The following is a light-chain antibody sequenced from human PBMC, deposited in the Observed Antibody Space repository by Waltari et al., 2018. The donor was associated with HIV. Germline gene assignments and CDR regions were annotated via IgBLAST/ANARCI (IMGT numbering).Light chain of an antibody. J-gene: IGLJ3*02. V-gene: IGLV2-11*01. Sequence: QSALTQPRSVSGSPGQSVTISCTGTNSDVGSYNRVSWYQQHPGKAPKVMIYNVRERPAGVPDRFSGSKSANTASLTISGLQADDEADYYCSSWDWTLKTILFGGGTRLTVL. CDR1: NSDVGSYNR. CDR2: NVR. CDR3: SSWDWTLKTIL.